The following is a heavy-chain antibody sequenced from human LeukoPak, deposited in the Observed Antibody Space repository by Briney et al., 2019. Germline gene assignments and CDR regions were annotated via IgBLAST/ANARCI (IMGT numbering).Heavy chain of an antibody. Sequence: GASVKVSCKASGYNFSGHYMHWVRQAPGQGLEWMGWIKPSNGDTKYAQNFQGRVTMTRDTSISTAYMELSSLRSDDTAVYYCASPSLSSAMYYAHWGQGTLVTVSS. D-gene: IGHD1-26*01. CDR2: IKPSNGDT. V-gene: IGHV1-2*02. J-gene: IGHJ4*02. CDR3: ASPSLSSAMYYAH. CDR1: GYNFSGHY.